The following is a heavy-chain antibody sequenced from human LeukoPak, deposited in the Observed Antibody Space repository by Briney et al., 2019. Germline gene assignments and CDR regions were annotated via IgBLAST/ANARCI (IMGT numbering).Heavy chain of an antibody. CDR3: AKDPIGATGYNWFDP. J-gene: IGHJ5*02. CDR2: ISGSGGNT. Sequence: GGSLRLSCAASGFTFSSYAMSWVRQAPGKGLEWVSAISGSGGNTYYADSVKGRFTISRDNSKNTLYLQMNSLRAEDTAVYYCAKDPIGATGYNWFDPWGQGTLVTVSS. D-gene: IGHD6-13*01. CDR1: GFTFSSYA. V-gene: IGHV3-23*01.